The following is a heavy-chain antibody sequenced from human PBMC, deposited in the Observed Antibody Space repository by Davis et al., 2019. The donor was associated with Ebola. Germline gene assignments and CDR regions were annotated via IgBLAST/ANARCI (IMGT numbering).Heavy chain of an antibody. D-gene: IGHD6-19*01. CDR3: ARWSSGWSPYYYYGMDV. J-gene: IGHJ6*04. CDR2: INHSGST. CDR1: GGSFSGYY. V-gene: IGHV4-34*01. Sequence: MPSETLSLTCAVYGGSFSGYYWSWIRQPPGKGLEWIGEINHSGSTNYNPSLKSRVTISVDTSKNQFSLKLSSVTAADTAVYYCARWSSGWSPYYYYGMDVWGKGTTVTVSS.